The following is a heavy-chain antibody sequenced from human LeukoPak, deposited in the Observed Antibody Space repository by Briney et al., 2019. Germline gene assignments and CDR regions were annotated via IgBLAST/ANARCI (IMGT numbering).Heavy chain of an antibody. CDR3: ARVHSAGTVALII. J-gene: IGHJ4*02. CDR2: INPNSGGT. D-gene: IGHD2-15*01. CDR1: GYTFTGYY. V-gene: IGHV1-2*02. Sequence: ASVKVSCKASGYTFTGYYMHWVRQAPGQGLEWTGWINPNSGGTNYAQKFQGRVTMTRDTSISTAYMELSRLRSDDTAVYYCARVHSAGTVALIIWGQGTLVTVSS.